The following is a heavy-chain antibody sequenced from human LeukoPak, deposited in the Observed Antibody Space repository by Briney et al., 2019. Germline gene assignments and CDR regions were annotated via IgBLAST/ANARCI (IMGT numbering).Heavy chain of an antibody. CDR1: GYTFTDYY. V-gene: IGHV1-2*02. Sequence: ASVKVSCKASGYTFTDYYIQWVRQAPGQGLEWMGWFNPNSGGSDYAQKFQGRVTMTGDTSISSGYMELSRLIPDDTAVYYCAREKLRYFEKTGFDSWGQGTLVTVSS. D-gene: IGHD3-9*01. CDR3: AREKLRYFEKTGFDS. CDR2: FNPNSGGS. J-gene: IGHJ5*01.